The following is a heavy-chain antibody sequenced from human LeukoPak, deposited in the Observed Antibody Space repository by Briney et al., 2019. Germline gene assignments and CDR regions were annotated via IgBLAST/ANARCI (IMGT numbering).Heavy chain of an antibody. Sequence: ASVKVSCKASGYTFTGYYMHWVRQAPGQGLEWMGWINPNSGGTNYAQKFQGRVTMARDTSISTAYMELSRLRSDDTAVYYCARAARLMYWFDPWGQGTLVTVSS. V-gene: IGHV1-2*02. D-gene: IGHD6-6*01. CDR3: ARAARLMYWFDP. CDR1: GYTFTGYY. CDR2: INPNSGGT. J-gene: IGHJ5*02.